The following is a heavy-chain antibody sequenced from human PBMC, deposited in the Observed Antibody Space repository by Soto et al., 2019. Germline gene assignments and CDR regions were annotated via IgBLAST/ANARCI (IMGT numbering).Heavy chain of an antibody. CDR2: NILIFGTA. V-gene: IGHV1-69*12. J-gene: IGHJ4*02. D-gene: IGHD2-15*01. CDR3: ARPTPRFDY. Sequence: QVQLVQSGAEVKKPVSSVKVSCKASGGTFSSYAISWVRQAPGQGLEWMGGNILIFGTANYAQKFQSRVTISADQSTSTDYRELSRLRAEDTGVCYCARPTPRFDYWGQGTLVTVSS. CDR1: GGTFSSYA.